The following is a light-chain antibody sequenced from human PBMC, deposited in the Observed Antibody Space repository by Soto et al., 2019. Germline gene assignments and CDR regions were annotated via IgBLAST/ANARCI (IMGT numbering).Light chain of an antibody. Sequence: EILLTQSPGTLSLSPGERATLSCRASQSLSTSYLAWYQQKPGQAPRLLIYGASSRATGIPERFSCSGSGTDFTLTISSLEPEDCAVYYCQQYGSSPYTFGQGTNLEIK. CDR2: GAS. V-gene: IGKV3-20*01. J-gene: IGKJ2*01. CDR1: QSLSTSY. CDR3: QQYGSSPYT.